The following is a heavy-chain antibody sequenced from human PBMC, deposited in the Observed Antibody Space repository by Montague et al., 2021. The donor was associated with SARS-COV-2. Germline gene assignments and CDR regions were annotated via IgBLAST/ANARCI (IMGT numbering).Heavy chain of an antibody. V-gene: IGHV4-61*02. D-gene: IGHD1-26*01. J-gene: IGHJ5*02. CDR2: IRTTGHT. Sequence: TLSLTCIVSGASISAGIYYWSWIRQPAGKGLEWIGRIRTTGHTDYNSSLESRVFMSVDTSTNQFSLSLTSVTAADTAVYFCARFGSGTLESDLWGQGTLVTVSS. CDR1: GASISAGIYY. CDR3: ARFGSGTLESDL.